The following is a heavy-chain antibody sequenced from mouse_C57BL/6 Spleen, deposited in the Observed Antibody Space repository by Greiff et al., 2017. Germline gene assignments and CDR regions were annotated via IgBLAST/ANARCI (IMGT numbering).Heavy chain of an antibody. V-gene: IGHV1-82*01. CDR2: IYPGDGDT. J-gene: IGHJ2*01. CDR3: ARHWDSYFDY. Sequence: QVQLQQSGPELVKPGASVKISCKASGYAFSSSWMNWVKQRPGKGLEWIGRIYPGDGDTNYNGKFKGKATLTADKSSSTAYMQLSSLTSEDSAVYFCARHWDSYFDYWGQGTTLTVSS. D-gene: IGHD4-1*01. CDR1: GYAFSSSW.